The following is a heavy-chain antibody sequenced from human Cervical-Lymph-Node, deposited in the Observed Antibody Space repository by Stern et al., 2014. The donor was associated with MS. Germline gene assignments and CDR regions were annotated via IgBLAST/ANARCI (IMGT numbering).Heavy chain of an antibody. CDR2: INTNTGNP. Sequence: QVQLVQSGSELKKPGASVKVSCKASGYTFTSRAMNWVRQAPGQGLEWMGWINTNTGNPMYAQGLTGRFVFSLDTSVSTAYLQINSLKADDTAIYYCARGGAALGTGMDVWGQGTAVTVSS. CDR3: ARGGAALGTGMDV. D-gene: IGHD6-13*01. V-gene: IGHV7-4-1*02. CDR1: GYTFTSRA. J-gene: IGHJ6*02.